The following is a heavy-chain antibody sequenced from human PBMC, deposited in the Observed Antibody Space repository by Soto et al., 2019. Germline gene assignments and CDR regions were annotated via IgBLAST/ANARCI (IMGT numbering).Heavy chain of an antibody. CDR1: GITFSSFP. Sequence: EVHLLESGRGLVQPGGSLRLSCEASGITFSSFPMSWVRQAPGEGLEWVSSISANGDGTYYADSVRGHFTISRDNSKNTLYLHMNALTADDTALYYCAKGRRPYCSAGTCYWTDDYWGQGTLVTVSS. V-gene: IGHV3-23*01. CDR3: AKGRRPYCSAGTCYWTDDY. J-gene: IGHJ4*02. D-gene: IGHD2-15*01. CDR2: ISANGDGT.